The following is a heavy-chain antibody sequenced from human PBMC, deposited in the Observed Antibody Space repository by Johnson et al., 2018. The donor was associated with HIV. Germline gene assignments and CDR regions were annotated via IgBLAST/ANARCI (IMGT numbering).Heavy chain of an antibody. Sequence: VQLVDSGGVVVQPGGSLRLSCAASGFTFDDYAMHWVRQAPGKGLEWVSLISWDGGRTYYGDSVKGRFTISRDNSKNSVYVKMNSLRVEDTAVYYCARDRRDDGDYSAKLIDAFDIWGQGTMVTVSS. CDR3: ARDRRDDGDYSAKLIDAFDI. CDR2: ISWDGGRT. J-gene: IGHJ3*02. CDR1: GFTFDDYA. V-gene: IGHV3-43D*04. D-gene: IGHD4-17*01.